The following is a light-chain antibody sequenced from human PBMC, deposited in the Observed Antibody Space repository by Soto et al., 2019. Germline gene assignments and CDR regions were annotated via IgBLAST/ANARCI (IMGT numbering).Light chain of an antibody. Sequence: DIQMTQSPSTLSASVGDTVTITCRASQTIGTWLAWYQQKPAKAPKLLIYKASTLESVVPSRFSGSGSGTEFTLTISSLQADDFATYYCQQYNDLSTFGGGTKVAIK. CDR1: QTIGTW. V-gene: IGKV1-5*03. J-gene: IGKJ4*01. CDR2: KAS. CDR3: QQYNDLST.